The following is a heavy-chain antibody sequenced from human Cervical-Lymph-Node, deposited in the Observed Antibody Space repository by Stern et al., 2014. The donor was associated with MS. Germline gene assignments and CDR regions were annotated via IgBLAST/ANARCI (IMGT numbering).Heavy chain of an antibody. D-gene: IGHD6-19*01. CDR1: GYTFTSYY. CDR2: INPSGGST. CDR3: ARARSLYSSGWYLWY. J-gene: IGHJ4*02. Sequence: QDQLVESGAEVKKPGASVKVSGKESGYTFTSYYMHWVRQPPGQGLEWMRIINPSGGSTSYAQKFQGRVTMTRDTSTSTVYMELSSLRSEDTAVYYCARARSLYSSGWYLWYWGQGTLVTVSS. V-gene: IGHV1-46*03.